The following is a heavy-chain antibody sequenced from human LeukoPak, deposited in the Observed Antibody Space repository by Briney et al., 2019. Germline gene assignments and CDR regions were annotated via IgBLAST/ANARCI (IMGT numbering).Heavy chain of an antibody. J-gene: IGHJ3*02. V-gene: IGHV4-59*12. CDR2: IYHSGST. CDR3: ARESSVAFDI. CDR1: GGSISTYY. Sequence: PSETLSLTWAVSGGSISTYYWTWIRQPPGKGLEWIGYIYHSGSTYYNPSLKSRVTISVDRSKNQFSLKLSSVTAADTAVYYCARESSVAFDIWGQGTMVTVSS.